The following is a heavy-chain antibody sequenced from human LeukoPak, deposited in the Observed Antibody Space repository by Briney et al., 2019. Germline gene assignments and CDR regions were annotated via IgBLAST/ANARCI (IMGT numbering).Heavy chain of an antibody. J-gene: IGHJ4*02. CDR1: GFTFSSYW. Sequence: EAGGSLRLSCAASGFTFSSYWMHWVRQAPGKGLVWVSRINSDGSSASYADSVKGRFTISRDNAKNTLYLQMNSLRAEDTAVYYCARSLYQYYFDYWGQGTLVTVSS. D-gene: IGHD3-16*01. CDR3: ARSLYQYYFDY. CDR2: INSDGSSA. V-gene: IGHV3-74*01.